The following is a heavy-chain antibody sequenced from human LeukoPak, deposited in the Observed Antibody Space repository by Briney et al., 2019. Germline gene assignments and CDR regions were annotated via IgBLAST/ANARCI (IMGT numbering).Heavy chain of an antibody. Sequence: SETLSLTCTVSAGSISDYYWSWIRQPPGKGLEWIGYFSNSGTKNYSPSLTGRATMSVDTSKNQFSLKLSSVTAADTAVYYCARGSNWGDYWGQGSLVTVSS. V-gene: IGHV4-59*12. D-gene: IGHD7-27*01. CDR2: FSNSGTK. CDR1: AGSISDYY. J-gene: IGHJ4*02. CDR3: ARGSNWGDY.